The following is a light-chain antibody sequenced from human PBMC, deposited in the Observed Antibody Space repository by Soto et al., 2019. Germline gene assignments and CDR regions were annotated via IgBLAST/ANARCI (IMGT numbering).Light chain of an antibody. CDR3: QTWGTGNVV. CDR2: LNSDGSH. CDR1: SGHSSYA. J-gene: IGLJ2*01. Sequence: QPVLTQSPSASASLGASVKLTCTLSSGHSSYAIAWHQQQPEKGPRYLMKLNSDGSHSKGDGIPDRFSGSSSGAERYLTISSPQSEDEADYYCQTWGTGNVVFGGGTKVTVL. V-gene: IGLV4-69*01.